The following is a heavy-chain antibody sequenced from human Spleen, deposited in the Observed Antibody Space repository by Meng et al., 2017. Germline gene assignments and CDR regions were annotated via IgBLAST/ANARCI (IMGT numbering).Heavy chain of an antibody. V-gene: IGHV3-23*01. J-gene: IGHJ6*02. CDR1: GFSFRSYA. CDR2: VRGSGVST. CDR3: AIVTTSPYYYYGMDV. D-gene: IGHD1-14*01. Sequence: GESLKISCAASGFSFRSYAMSWVRQAPGKGLEWVSDVRGSGVSTNYADSVKGRFTISRDNDKNTVYLQMNSLRVEDTAVYYCAIVTTSPYYYYGMDVWGQGTTVTVSS.